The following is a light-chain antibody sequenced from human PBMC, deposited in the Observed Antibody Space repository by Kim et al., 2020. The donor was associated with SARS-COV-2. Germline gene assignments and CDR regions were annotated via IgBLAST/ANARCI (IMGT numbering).Light chain of an antibody. CDR2: GNS. Sequence: ISSCTGSSSNIGAGYDVHWYQQLPGTAPNLLIYGNSNRPSGVPDRFSGSKSGTSASLAITGLQAEDEADYYCQSYDSILSGHVVFGGGTQLTVL. J-gene: IGLJ2*01. V-gene: IGLV1-40*01. CDR1: SSNIGAGYD. CDR3: QSYDSILSGHVV.